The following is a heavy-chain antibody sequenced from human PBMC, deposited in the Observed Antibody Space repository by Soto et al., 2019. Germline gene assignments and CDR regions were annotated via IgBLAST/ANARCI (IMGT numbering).Heavy chain of an antibody. J-gene: IGHJ6*02. V-gene: IGHV1-58*01. CDR1: GFTFTSSA. D-gene: IGHD4-17*01. CDR2: IVVGSANR. Sequence: QMQLVQSGPEVRKPGTSVKVSCKASGFTFTSSAVQWVRQARGQRLEWIGWIVVGSANRNYAQKFQERVTITRDMSTSTAYMELSSLRSEDTAVYYCAAKLHDDGGNPHHYYYGMDVWGQGTTVTVSS. CDR3: AAKLHDDGGNPHHYYYGMDV.